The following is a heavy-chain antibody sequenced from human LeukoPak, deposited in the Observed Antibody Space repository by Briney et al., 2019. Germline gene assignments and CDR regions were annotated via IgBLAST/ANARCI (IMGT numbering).Heavy chain of an antibody. D-gene: IGHD1-26*01. CDR2: ISSSGSAI. CDR3: TRDWSWGFDP. Sequence: AGGSLRLSCAASGFTFSSYEMNWVRQAPGKGLECVSYISSSGSAIYYADSVKGRFTISRDNAKKSLYLLMNSLRAEDTAVYYCTRDWSWGFDPWGQGTLVTVSS. V-gene: IGHV3-48*03. CDR1: GFTFSSYE. J-gene: IGHJ5*02.